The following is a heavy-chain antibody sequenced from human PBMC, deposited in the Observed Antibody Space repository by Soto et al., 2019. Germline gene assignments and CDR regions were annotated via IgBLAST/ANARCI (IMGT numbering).Heavy chain of an antibody. CDR2: IIPIFGTA. J-gene: IGHJ6*02. CDR3: ARDLISCFSTSCGDYYYYYGMDV. CDR1: GGTFSSYA. D-gene: IGHD2-2*01. Sequence: SVKVSCKASGGTFSSYAISWVRQAPGQGLEWMGGIIPIFGTANYAQKFQGRVTITADESTSTAYMELSSLRSEDTAVYYCARDLISCFSTSCGDYYYYYGMDVWGQGTTVTVSS. V-gene: IGHV1-69*13.